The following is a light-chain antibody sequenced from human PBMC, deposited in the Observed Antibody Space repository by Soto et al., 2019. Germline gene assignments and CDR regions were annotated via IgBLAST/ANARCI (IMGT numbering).Light chain of an antibody. CDR2: GAT. CDR3: QQYDNWPWT. CDR1: QSVSSY. Sequence: EIVLTQSPATLSLSPGERATLSCRASQSVSSYLAWYQQKPGQAPRVLIHGATTRATGIPARFSGSGSGTDFTLTISSLQSEDFAVYYCQQYDNWPWTFGQGTKVDIK. V-gene: IGKV3-15*01. J-gene: IGKJ1*01.